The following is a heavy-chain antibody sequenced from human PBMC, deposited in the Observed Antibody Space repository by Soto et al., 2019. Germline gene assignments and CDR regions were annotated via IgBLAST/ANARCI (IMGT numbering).Heavy chain of an antibody. CDR3: ARVLPGTDAFDI. J-gene: IGHJ3*02. CDR1: GFTFSSYS. V-gene: IGHV3-21*01. D-gene: IGHD1-1*01. CDR2: ISSSSSYI. Sequence: GESLKISCAASGFTFSSYSMNWVRQAPGKGLEWVSSISSSSSYIYYADSVKGRFTISRDNAKNSLYLQMNSLRAEDTAVYYCARVLPGTDAFDIWGQGTMVTVSS.